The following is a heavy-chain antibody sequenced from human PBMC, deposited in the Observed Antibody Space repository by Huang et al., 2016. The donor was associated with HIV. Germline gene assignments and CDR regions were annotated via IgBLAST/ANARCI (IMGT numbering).Heavy chain of an antibody. CDR2: ISPTLGTA. CDR3: ATVDYYDTSGPQRGYFDN. Sequence: QVQLVQSGAEVKKPGSSVKVSCKASGGSFRNFAIGWVRQAPGQGLAWMGGISPTLGTANDAQKFQGRVTIIADESTSTAYMELSSLRSEDTAVYYCATVDYYDTSGPQRGYFDNWGQGTLVTVSS. J-gene: IGHJ4*02. V-gene: IGHV1-69*01. D-gene: IGHD3-22*01. CDR1: GGSFRNFA.